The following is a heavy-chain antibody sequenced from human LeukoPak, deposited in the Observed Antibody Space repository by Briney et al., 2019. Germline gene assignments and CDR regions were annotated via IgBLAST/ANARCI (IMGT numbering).Heavy chain of an antibody. J-gene: IGHJ4*02. CDR3: ARVYGSIDY. CDR2: IYYSGST. D-gene: IGHD3-10*01. Sequence: SETLSLTCTVSGGSISSSSYYWGWLRQPPGKGLEWIASIYYSGSTYYNPSLKSRVTISVDTSKNQFSLKLSSVTAADTAVYYCARVYGSIDYWGQGTLVTVSS. V-gene: IGHV4-39*07. CDR1: GGSISSSSYY.